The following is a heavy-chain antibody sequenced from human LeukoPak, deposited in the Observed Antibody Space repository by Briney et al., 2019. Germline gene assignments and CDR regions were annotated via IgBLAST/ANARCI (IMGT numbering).Heavy chain of an antibody. D-gene: IGHD3-3*01. CDR2: IYYSGTT. CDR3: ARGTTFGVATNWFDP. J-gene: IGHJ5*02. CDR1: GGSISSYY. V-gene: IGHV4-59*01. Sequence: SETLSLTCTVSGGSISSYYWSWIRQPPGKGLEWIGYIYYSGTTNYNPSLKSRLTISVDTSKNQFSLKLSSVTAAGTAVYYCARGTTFGVATNWFDPWGQGTLVTVSS.